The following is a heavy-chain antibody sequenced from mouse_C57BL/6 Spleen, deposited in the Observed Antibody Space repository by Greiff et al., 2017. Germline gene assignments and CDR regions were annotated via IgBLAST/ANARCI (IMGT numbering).Heavy chain of an antibody. D-gene: IGHD1-1*01. J-gene: IGHJ3*01. CDR2: INPNYGTT. V-gene: IGHV1-39*01. Sequence: VQLQQSGPELVKPGASVKISCKASGYSFTDYNMNWVKQSNGKSLEWIGVINPNYGTTSYNQKFKGKATLTVDQSSSTAYMQLNSLTSEDSAVYYCARWDYGSSYEGWFAYWGQGTLVTVSA. CDR3: ARWDYGSSYEGWFAY. CDR1: GYSFTDYN.